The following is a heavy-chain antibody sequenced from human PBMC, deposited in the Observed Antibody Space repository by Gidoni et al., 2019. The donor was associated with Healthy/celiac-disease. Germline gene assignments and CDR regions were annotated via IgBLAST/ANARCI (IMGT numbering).Heavy chain of an antibody. CDR1: GFTFRSYW. Sequence: EVQLVESVGGLVQPGGSLRLSCAASGFTFRSYWMGWVRKDPGKGLEWVANIKQDGSEKYYVDSVKGRFTISRDNAKNSLYLQMNSLRAEDTAVYYCARESSSWYPYWGQGTLVTVSS. V-gene: IGHV3-7*01. CDR2: IKQDGSEK. CDR3: ARESSSWYPY. D-gene: IGHD6-13*01. J-gene: IGHJ4*02.